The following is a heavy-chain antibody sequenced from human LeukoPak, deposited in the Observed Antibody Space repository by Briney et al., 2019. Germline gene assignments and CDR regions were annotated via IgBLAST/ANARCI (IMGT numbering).Heavy chain of an antibody. D-gene: IGHD3-3*01. J-gene: IGHJ4*02. CDR1: GGSISSSSYY. Sequence: PSETLSLTCTVSGGSISSSSYYWGWIRQPPGKGLEWIGEINHSGSTNYNPSLKSRVTISVDTSKNQFSLKLSSVTAADTAVYYCARALRYYDFWSGFPSPLDYWGQGTLVTVSS. V-gene: IGHV4-39*07. CDR2: INHSGST. CDR3: ARALRYYDFWSGFPSPLDY.